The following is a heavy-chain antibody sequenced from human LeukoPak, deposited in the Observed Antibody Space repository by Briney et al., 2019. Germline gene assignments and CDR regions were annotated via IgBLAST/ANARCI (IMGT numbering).Heavy chain of an antibody. CDR1: GGSFSGYY. V-gene: IGHV4-34*01. J-gene: IGHJ6*03. D-gene: IGHD3-10*01. CDR2: INHSGST. CDR3: ARGIRAPNYKYGSGSYYSYYYYYMDV. Sequence: SETLSLTCAVYGGSFSGYYWSWIRQPPGKGLEWIGEINHSGSTNYNPSLKSRVTISVDTSKNQFSLKLSSVTAADTAVYYCARGIRAPNYKYGSGSYYSYYYYYMDVWGKGTTVTVSS.